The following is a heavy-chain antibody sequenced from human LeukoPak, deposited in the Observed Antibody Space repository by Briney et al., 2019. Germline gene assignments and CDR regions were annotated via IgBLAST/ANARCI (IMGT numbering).Heavy chain of an antibody. CDR3: ASRALAGEFDY. V-gene: IGHV3-53*01. CDR1: GFTVCSNY. D-gene: IGHD1-1*01. CDR2: IYSGGST. J-gene: IGHJ4*02. Sequence: GGSLRLSCAASGFTVCSNYMSWVRQAPGKGLEWVSVIYSGGSTYYADSVKGRFTISRDNSKNTLYLQMNSLRAEDTAVYYCASRALAGEFDYWVQGTLVTVSS.